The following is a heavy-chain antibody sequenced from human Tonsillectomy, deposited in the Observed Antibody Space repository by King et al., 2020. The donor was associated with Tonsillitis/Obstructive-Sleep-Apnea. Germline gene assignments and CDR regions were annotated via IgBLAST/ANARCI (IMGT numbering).Heavy chain of an antibody. D-gene: IGHD3-3*01. CDR1: GFTFSSYA. CDR2: ISGTDGGT. CDR3: AKDHYDFRSGYYTGDDY. Sequence: EVQLVESGGGLVQPGGSLRLSCAASGFTFSSYAMSWVRQAPGKGLEWVSAISGTDGGTYYADSVKGRFTISRENSKNTPYIQMNSLRAEETAIYSCAKDHYDFRSGYYTGDDYWGQGTLVTVSS. J-gene: IGHJ4*02. V-gene: IGHV3-23*04.